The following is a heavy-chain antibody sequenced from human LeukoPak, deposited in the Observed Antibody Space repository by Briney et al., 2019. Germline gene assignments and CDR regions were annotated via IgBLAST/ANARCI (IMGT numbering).Heavy chain of an antibody. CDR1: GGSISSYY. D-gene: IGHD6-6*01. V-gene: IGHV4-4*07. CDR2: IYTSGST. CDR3: ARDGIAARPEYFQH. Sequence: SETLSLTCTVSGGSISSYYWSWIRQPAGKGLEWIGRIYTSGSTNYNPSLKSRVTMSVDTSKNQFSLKLSSVTAADTAVYYCARDGIAARPEYFQHWGQGTLVTVSS. J-gene: IGHJ1*01.